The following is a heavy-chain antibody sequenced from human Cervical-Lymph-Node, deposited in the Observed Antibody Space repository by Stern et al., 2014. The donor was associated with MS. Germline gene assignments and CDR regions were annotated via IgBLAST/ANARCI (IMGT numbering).Heavy chain of an antibody. V-gene: IGHV4-59*01. D-gene: IGHD6-19*01. J-gene: IGHJ5*02. CDR1: GGSISRYY. CDR2: IYYSGSS. Sequence: QVQLQESGPGLVKPSGTLTLTCNVSGGSISRYYWSWIRQPPGKGLEWLGYIYYSGSSNENLSLKSRVTISVETLKNQCRGKLSSVTSAYTAVYYCARGATQSFDPWGQGTLVTVSS. CDR3: ARGATQSFDP.